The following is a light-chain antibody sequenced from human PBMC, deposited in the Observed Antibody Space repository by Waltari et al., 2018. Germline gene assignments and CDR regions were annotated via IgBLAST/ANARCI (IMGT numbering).Light chain of an antibody. CDR3: QQSYSTPYT. V-gene: IGKV1-39*01. Sequence: DIQMTQSPSSLSVSVGDRVTITCRARPSISSYLNWYQQKPGKAPKLLIYAASSLQSGVPSRFSGSGSGTDFTLTISSLQPEDFATYYCQQSYSTPYTFGQGTKLEIK. J-gene: IGKJ2*01. CDR2: AAS. CDR1: PSISSY.